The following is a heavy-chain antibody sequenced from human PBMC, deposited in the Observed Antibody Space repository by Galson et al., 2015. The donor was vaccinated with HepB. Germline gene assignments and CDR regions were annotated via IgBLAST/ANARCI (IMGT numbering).Heavy chain of an antibody. CDR1: GFTVSSNY. J-gene: IGHJ2*01. Sequence: SLRLSCAASGFTVSSNYMSWVRQAPGKGLEWVSVIYSGGSTYYADSVKGRFTISRDNSKNTLYLQMNSLRAEDTAVYYCARDLTGAAYWYFDLWGRGTLVTVSS. D-gene: IGHD7-27*01. CDR2: IYSGGST. CDR3: ARDLTGAAYWYFDL. V-gene: IGHV3-66*01.